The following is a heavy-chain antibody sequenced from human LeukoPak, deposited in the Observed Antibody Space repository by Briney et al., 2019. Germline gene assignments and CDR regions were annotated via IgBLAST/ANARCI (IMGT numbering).Heavy chain of an antibody. J-gene: IGHJ4*02. Sequence: PGGSLRLSCAASGFTFSSCGMHWVRQAPGKGLEWVAVISYDGSNKYYADSVKGRFTISRDNSKNTLYLQMNSLRAEDTAVYYCANYYDSSGSPGKGDYWGQGTLVTVSS. V-gene: IGHV3-30*18. D-gene: IGHD3-22*01. CDR2: ISYDGSNK. CDR3: ANYYDSSGSPGKGDY. CDR1: GFTFSSCG.